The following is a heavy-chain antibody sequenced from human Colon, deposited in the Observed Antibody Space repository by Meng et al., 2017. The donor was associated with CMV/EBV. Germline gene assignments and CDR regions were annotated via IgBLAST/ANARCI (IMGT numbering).Heavy chain of an antibody. CDR3: ARGSNVYYGMDV. Sequence: ETLSLTCSISGGSISNNNYYWGWVRQAPGKGLEWVSSISGPGGSIWYADSMRGRFTVSRDNAKTSQYLQMNSLRAEDTGVYYCARGSNVYYGMDVWGQGTTVTVSS. V-gene: IGHV3-21*01. CDR2: ISGPGGSI. CDR1: GGSISNNNYY. D-gene: IGHD6-13*01. J-gene: IGHJ6*02.